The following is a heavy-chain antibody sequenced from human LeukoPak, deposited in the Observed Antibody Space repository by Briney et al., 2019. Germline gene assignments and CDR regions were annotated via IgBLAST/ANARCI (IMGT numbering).Heavy chain of an antibody. Sequence: GGSLRLSCAASGFTFSSYGMHWVRQAPGKGLEWVAVISYDGTNKYYADSVRGRFTISRDNSKNTLYLQMNSLRAEDTAVYYCAKGLDSRRELAPFDYWGQGTLVTVSS. J-gene: IGHJ4*02. V-gene: IGHV3-30*18. D-gene: IGHD1-26*01. CDR2: ISYDGTNK. CDR3: AKGLDSRRELAPFDY. CDR1: GFTFSSYG.